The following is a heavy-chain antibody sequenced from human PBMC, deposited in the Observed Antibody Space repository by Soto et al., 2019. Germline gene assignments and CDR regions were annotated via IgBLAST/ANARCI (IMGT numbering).Heavy chain of an antibody. CDR3: ANLHAIAVAGGFDY. D-gene: IGHD6-19*01. J-gene: IGHJ4*02. CDR2: ISYDGSNK. Sequence: QVQLVESGGGVVQPGRSLRLSCAASGFTFSSYGMHWVRQAPGKGLEWVAVISYDGSNKYYADSVKGRFTISRDNSKNTLYLQMNSLRAEDTAVYYCANLHAIAVAGGFDYWAREPWSPSPQ. CDR1: GFTFSSYG. V-gene: IGHV3-30*18.